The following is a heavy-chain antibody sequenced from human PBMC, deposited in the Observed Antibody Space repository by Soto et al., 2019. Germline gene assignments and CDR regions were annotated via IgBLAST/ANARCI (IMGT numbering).Heavy chain of an antibody. Sequence: EVQLLESGGGLVQPGGSLRLSCAAFGFTFSRYAMNWVRQAPGKGLEWVSSISGSGGTTYYADSVKGRFTISRDNSKNTLYLQMNSLRAEDTAVYYCVKDRHYAPDWGQGTLVTVSS. CDR3: VKDRHYAPD. D-gene: IGHD3-16*01. CDR1: GFTFSRYA. CDR2: ISGSGGTT. V-gene: IGHV3-23*01. J-gene: IGHJ4*02.